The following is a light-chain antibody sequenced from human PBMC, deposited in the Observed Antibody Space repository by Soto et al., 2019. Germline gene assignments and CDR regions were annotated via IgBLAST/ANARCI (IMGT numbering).Light chain of an antibody. CDR2: EVS. Sequence: QSALTQPASVSGSPGQSITISCTGTSSDVGAYNRVSWYQQHSGKAPKLMIYEVSNRPSGVSNRFSGSKSGNTASLTISGLQAEDEADYYCCSYAGSRTHVLFGGGTKLTVL. J-gene: IGLJ2*01. CDR3: CSYAGSRTHVL. CDR1: SSDVGAYNR. V-gene: IGLV2-23*02.